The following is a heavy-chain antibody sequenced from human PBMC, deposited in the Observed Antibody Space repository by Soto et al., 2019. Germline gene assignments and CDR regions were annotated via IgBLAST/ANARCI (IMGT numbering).Heavy chain of an antibody. V-gene: IGHV3-23*01. CDR3: AKAGGDNVVGTYYYYYMDV. CDR2: ISGSGGST. J-gene: IGHJ6*03. Sequence: GGSLRLSCAASGFTFSSYTMSWVRQAPGKGLEWVSAISGSGGSTYYADSVKGRFTISRDNSKNTLYLQMNSLRAEDTAVYYCAKAGGDNVVGTYYYYYMDVWGKGTTVTVSS. CDR1: GFTFSSYT. D-gene: IGHD2-2*01.